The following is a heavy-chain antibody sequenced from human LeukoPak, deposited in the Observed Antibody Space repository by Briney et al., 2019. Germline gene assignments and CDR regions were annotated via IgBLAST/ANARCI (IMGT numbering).Heavy chain of an antibody. CDR1: GFTLRVNY. V-gene: IGHV3-21*01. CDR2: ISSSSSYI. CDR3: ARDPTRLDCSSTSCYNPVDFQH. D-gene: IGHD2-2*02. Sequence: PGGSLRLSCVASGFTLRVNYMTWIRQAPGKGLEWVSSISSSSSYIYYADSVKGRFTISRDNAKNSLYLQMNSLRAEDTAVYYCARDPTRLDCSSTSCYNPVDFQHWGQGTLVTVSS. J-gene: IGHJ1*01.